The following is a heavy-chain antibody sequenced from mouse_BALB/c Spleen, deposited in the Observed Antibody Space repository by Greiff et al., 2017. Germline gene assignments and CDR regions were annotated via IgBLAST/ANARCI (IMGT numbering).Heavy chain of an antibody. Sequence: QVQLKESGPGLVQPSQSLSITCTVSGFSLTSYGVHWVRQSPGKGLEWLGVIWSGGSTDYNAAFISRLSISKDNSKSQVFFKMNSLQADDTAIYYCARNHYGNFAWFAYWGQGTLVTVSA. CDR2: IWSGGST. J-gene: IGHJ3*01. CDR1: GFSLTSYG. V-gene: IGHV2-4-1*01. D-gene: IGHD2-1*01. CDR3: ARNHYGNFAWFAY.